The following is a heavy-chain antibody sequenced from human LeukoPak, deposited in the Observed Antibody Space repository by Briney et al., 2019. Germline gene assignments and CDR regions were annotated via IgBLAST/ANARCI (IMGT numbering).Heavy chain of an antibody. V-gene: IGHV4-59*08. CDR3: ARGPVRLYCSSTSCYVFDY. J-gene: IGHJ4*02. CDR1: GGSISSYY. D-gene: IGHD2-2*01. Sequence: SETLSLTCTVSGGSISSYYWSWIRQPPGKGLEWIGYIYYSGSTNYNPSLKSRVTISVDTSKNQFSLKLSSVTAADTAVYYCARGPVRLYCSSTSCYVFDYWGQGTLVTVSS. CDR2: IYYSGST.